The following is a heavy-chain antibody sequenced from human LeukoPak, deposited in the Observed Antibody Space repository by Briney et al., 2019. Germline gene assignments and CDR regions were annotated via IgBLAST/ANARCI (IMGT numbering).Heavy chain of an antibody. CDR2: IYYSGST. CDR3: ARGVDIVVVPAAQYYFDY. J-gene: IGHJ4*02. V-gene: IGHV4-31*03. Sequence: SETLSLTCTVSGGSISSGGYYWSWLRQHPGKGLEWIGYIYYSGSTYYNPSLKSRVTISVDTSKNQFSLKLSSVTAADTAVYYCARGVDIVVVPAAQYYFDYWGQGTLVTVSS. CDR1: GGSISSGGYY. D-gene: IGHD2-2*01.